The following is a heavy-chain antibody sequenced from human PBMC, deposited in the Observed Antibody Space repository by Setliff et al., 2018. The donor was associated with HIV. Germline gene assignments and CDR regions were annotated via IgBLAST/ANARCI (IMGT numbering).Heavy chain of an antibody. CDR3: ARLGRAIDDSGSSLRLDF. CDR2: IYFTGKT. CDR1: GGSIISGGYY. D-gene: IGHD3-22*01. J-gene: IGHJ4*02. Sequence: SETLSLTCSLSGGSIISGGYYWSWIRQHPEKGLEWIGYIYFTGKTYYNPSLKSRVSISVDTSKDQFSLNLKSVTAADTATYFCARLGRAIDDSGSSLRLDFWGQGMLVTVSS. V-gene: IGHV4-31*03.